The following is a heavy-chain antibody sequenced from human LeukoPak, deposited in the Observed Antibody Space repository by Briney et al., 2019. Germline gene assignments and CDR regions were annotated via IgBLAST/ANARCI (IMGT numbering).Heavy chain of an antibody. J-gene: IGHJ5*02. V-gene: IGHV3-23*01. Sequence: GGSLRLSCAASGFRFSDFTMTWVRQTPGKGPEWVSAIGGRGGSTYYADSLGGRFTISRDNSKDMLYLQMNSLKVEDTATYYCGKEGGAWGQGTKVTVSS. CDR3: GKEGGA. CDR1: GFRFSDFT. D-gene: IGHD3-16*01. CDR2: IGGRGGST.